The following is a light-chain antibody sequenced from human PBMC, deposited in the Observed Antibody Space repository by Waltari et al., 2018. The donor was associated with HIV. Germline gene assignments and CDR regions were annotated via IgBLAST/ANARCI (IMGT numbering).Light chain of an antibody. V-gene: IGLV1-47*01. Sequence: QSVLTQPPSASGTPGQRVTISCSGSSSNIGSNYVHWYQQLPGTAPKLLIYRNNRRPYGVPDGFCGSKSGPSSCLSIRGARSEDEADYYRAAWDDSLGGVVVGGGTKLTVL. CDR3: AAWDDSLGGVV. J-gene: IGLJ2*01. CDR2: RNN. CDR1: SSNIGSNY.